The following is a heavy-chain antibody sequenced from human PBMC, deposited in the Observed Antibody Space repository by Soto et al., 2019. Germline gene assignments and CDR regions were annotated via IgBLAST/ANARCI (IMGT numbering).Heavy chain of an antibody. CDR1: GFTFSDHY. V-gene: IGHV3-72*01. Sequence: EVQMVESGGGLVQPGGSLRLSCTASGFTFSDHYMDWVRQAPGKGLEWVGRIRNKPKRYTTEYAASVKGRFTISRDDSENLLYLQMDTLKAEDTALYYCIRGTEARFLPNSHYYMDVWGKGTTVTVSS. D-gene: IGHD3-3*01. J-gene: IGHJ6*03. CDR3: IRGTEARFLPNSHYYMDV. CDR2: IRNKPKRYTT.